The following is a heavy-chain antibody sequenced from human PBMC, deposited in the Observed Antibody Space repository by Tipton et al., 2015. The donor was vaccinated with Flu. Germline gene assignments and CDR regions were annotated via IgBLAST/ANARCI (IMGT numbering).Heavy chain of an antibody. V-gene: IGHV4-38-2*02. CDR1: GDSINSDYY. CDR3: ARRRAVAGTGFDY. D-gene: IGHD6-19*01. Sequence: TLSLTCTVSGDSINSDYYWGWIRQPPGKGLEWIGNIYHSGSTYYNPSLKSRVTISVDTSMNQFSLKLSSVTAADTAVYYCARRRAVAGTGFDYWGQGTLVTVSS. J-gene: IGHJ4*02. CDR2: IYHSGST.